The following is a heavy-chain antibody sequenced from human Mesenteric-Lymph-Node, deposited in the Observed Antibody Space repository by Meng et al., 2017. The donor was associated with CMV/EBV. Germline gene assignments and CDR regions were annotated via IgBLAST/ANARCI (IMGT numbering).Heavy chain of an antibody. CDR2: IRFDGSDK. Sequence: GGSLRLSCAASGFTFSSYAMHWVRQAPGKGPEWVAFIRFDGSDKNYVDSVQGRFTISRDNSKNMLYLQLTSLRADDTAVYYCTRNLYSSSPSFQHWGQGTLVTVSS. J-gene: IGHJ1*01. D-gene: IGHD6-6*01. V-gene: IGHV3-30*02. CDR3: TRNLYSSSPSFQH. CDR1: GFTFSSYA.